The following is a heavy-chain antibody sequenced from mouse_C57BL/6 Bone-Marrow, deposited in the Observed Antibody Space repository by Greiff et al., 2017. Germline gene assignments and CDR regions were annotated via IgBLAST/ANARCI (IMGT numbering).Heavy chain of an antibody. CDR3: TRSNIYYDYDGAWFAY. V-gene: IGHV1-15*01. CDR1: GYTFTDYE. J-gene: IGHJ3*01. Sequence: QVQLKESGAELVRPGASVTLSCKASGYTFTDYEMHWVKQTPVHGLEWIGAIDPETGGTAYNQKFKGKAILTADKSSSTAYMELRRLTSEDSAVYYCTRSNIYYDYDGAWFAYWGQGTLVTVSA. D-gene: IGHD2-4*01. CDR2: IDPETGGT.